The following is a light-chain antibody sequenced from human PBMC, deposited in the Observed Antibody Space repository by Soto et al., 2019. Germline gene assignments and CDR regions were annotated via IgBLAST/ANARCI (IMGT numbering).Light chain of an antibody. J-gene: IGLJ2*01. Sequence: QSVLTQPPSASGTPGQRVTISCSGSSSNIGSNYVYWYQQLTGTAPKLLIYSNNQRPSGVPDRFSGSKSGTSASLAISGLRSEDEADYYCAAWDDSLSGVVFGGGTKLPVL. CDR2: SNN. V-gene: IGLV1-47*02. CDR1: SSNIGSNY. CDR3: AAWDDSLSGVV.